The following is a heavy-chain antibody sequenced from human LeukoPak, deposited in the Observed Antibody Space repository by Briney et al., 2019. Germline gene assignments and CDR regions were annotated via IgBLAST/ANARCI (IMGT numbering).Heavy chain of an antibody. V-gene: IGHV3-7*04. Sequence: PGGSLRLSCAASGFTFSSYWMSWVRQAPGRGLEWVVNIKQDGSEKYYVDSVKGRFTISRDNAKNSLYLQMNSMRAEDTAVYYCARDRDCSSTSCYFDYWGQGTLVTVSS. D-gene: IGHD2-2*01. CDR1: GFTFSSYW. CDR3: ARDRDCSSTSCYFDY. CDR2: IKQDGSEK. J-gene: IGHJ4*02.